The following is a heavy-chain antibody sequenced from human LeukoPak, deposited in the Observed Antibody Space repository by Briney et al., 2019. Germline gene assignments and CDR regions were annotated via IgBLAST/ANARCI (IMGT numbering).Heavy chain of an antibody. V-gene: IGHV1-18*01. J-gene: IGHJ4*02. Sequence: ASVKVSCKASGYTFTSYGISWVRQAPGQGLEWMGWISAYNGNTNYAQKLQGRVTMTTDTSTSTAYMELRSLRSDDTAVYYCARDSLLDKARLTYDSSGYPTKDYRGQGTLVTVSS. CDR2: ISAYNGNT. CDR1: GYTFTSYG. CDR3: ARDSLLDKARLTYDSSGYPTKDY. D-gene: IGHD3-22*01.